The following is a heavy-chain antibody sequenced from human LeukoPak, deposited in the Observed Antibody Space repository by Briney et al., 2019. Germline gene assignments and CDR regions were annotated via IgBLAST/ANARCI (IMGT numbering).Heavy chain of an antibody. V-gene: IGHV1-69*13. J-gene: IGHJ6*04. CDR1: GGTFSSYA. Sequence: ASVKVSCKASGGTFSSYAISWVRQAPGQGLEWMGGIIPIFGTANYAQKFQGRVTITADESTSTAYMELSSLRSEDTAVYYCARDQRQAIRWGILLGYYGMDVRGKGTTVTVSS. D-gene: IGHD4-23*01. CDR3: ARDQRQAIRWGILLGYYGMDV. CDR2: IIPIFGTA.